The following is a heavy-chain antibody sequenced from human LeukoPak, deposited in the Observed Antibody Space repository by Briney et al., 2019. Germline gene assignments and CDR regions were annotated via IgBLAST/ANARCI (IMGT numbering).Heavy chain of an antibody. J-gene: IGHJ4*02. CDR1: GFTFGDYA. Sequence: PGGSLRLSCTASGFTFGDYAMSWVRQAPGKGLEWVSAISGSGGSTYYADSVKGRFTISRDNSKNTLYLQMNSLRAEDTAVYYCAKEPRMTTRGYFDYWGQGTLVTVSS. V-gene: IGHV3-23*01. CDR2: ISGSGGST. CDR3: AKEPRMTTRGYFDY. D-gene: IGHD4-17*01.